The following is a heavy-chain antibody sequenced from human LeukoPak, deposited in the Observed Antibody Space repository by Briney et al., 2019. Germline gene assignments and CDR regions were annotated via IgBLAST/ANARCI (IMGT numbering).Heavy chain of an antibody. CDR2: IYYSGST. CDR3: ARDRRRFLEWLFFDY. V-gene: IGHV4-59*01. J-gene: IGHJ4*02. D-gene: IGHD3-3*01. Sequence: SETLSLTCTVSGGSISSYYWSWIRQPPGKGLEWIGYIYYSGSTNYNPSLKSRVTISVDTSKNQFSLKLSSVTAADTAVYYCARDRRRFLEWLFFDYWGQGTLVTVSS. CDR1: GGSISSYY.